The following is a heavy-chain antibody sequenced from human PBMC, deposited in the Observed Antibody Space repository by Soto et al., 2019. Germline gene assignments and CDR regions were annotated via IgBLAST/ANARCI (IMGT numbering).Heavy chain of an antibody. D-gene: IGHD2-15*01. CDR1: GGTFRNLA. CDR3: ARRSVSHSNAFDF. CDR2: FIPIIGGG. V-gene: IGHV1-69*13. Sequence: SVKVSFKASGGTFRNLAINWVRQAPGQGLEWMGGFIPIIGGGINAQKFQGRVTITSDESTSTAYMELSSLKSEDTAMYFCARRSVSHSNAFDFWGQGTMVTVSS. J-gene: IGHJ3*01.